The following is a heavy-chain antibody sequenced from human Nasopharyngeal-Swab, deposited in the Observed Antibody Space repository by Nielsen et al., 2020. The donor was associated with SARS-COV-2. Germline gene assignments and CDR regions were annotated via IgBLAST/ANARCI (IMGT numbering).Heavy chain of an antibody. Sequence: SLKISCAASGFTFDDYAMHWVRQAPGKGLEWVSGISWNSGSIGYADSVKGRFTISRDNAKNSLYLQMNSLRAEDTALYYCAKELSGWGNYYYYGMDVWGQGTTVTVSS. CDR1: GFTFDDYA. D-gene: IGHD6-19*01. J-gene: IGHJ6*02. CDR3: AKELSGWGNYYYYGMDV. V-gene: IGHV3-9*01. CDR2: ISWNSGSI.